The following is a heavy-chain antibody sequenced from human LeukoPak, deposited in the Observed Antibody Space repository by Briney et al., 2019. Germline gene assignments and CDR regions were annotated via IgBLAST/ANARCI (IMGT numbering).Heavy chain of an antibody. V-gene: IGHV3-23*01. D-gene: IGHD2-15*01. CDR1: GFTFSSYA. J-gene: IGHJ4*02. CDR3: AKDFGRRYCSGGSCQDDY. Sequence: GGSLRLSCAASGFTFSSYAMSWVRQAPGKGLEWVSAISGSGGSTYYADSVKGRFTNSRDNSKNTLYLQMNSLRAEDTAVYYCAKDFGRRYCSGGSCQDDYWGQGTLVTVSS. CDR2: ISGSGGST.